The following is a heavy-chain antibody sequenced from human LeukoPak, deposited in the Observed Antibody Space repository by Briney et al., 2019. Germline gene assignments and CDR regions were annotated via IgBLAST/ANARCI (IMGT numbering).Heavy chain of an antibody. CDR3: ARVVAVAGRAFDI. J-gene: IGHJ3*02. Sequence: KPGGSLTLSCAASGFTFSSYSMNWVRQAPGKGLGRVSSISSSSSYIYYADSVKGRCTISRDNAKNSLYLQMNSLRAEDTAVYYCARVVAVAGRAFDIWGQGTMVTVSS. CDR2: ISSSSSYI. V-gene: IGHV3-21*01. CDR1: GFTFSSYS. D-gene: IGHD6-19*01.